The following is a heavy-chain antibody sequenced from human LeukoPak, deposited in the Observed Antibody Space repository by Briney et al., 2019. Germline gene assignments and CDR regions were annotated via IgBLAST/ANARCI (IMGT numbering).Heavy chain of an antibody. CDR2: IYSGGST. CDR3: ARDNPDYYDSSGQDAFDI. V-gene: IGHV3-53*01. CDR1: GFTFSNAY. D-gene: IGHD3-22*01. Sequence: GGSLRLSCAASGFTFSNAYMNWVRQAPGKGLEWVSVIYSGGSTYYADSVKGRFTISRDNSKNTLYLQMNSLRAEDTAVYYCARDNPDYYDSSGQDAFDIWGQGTMVTVSS. J-gene: IGHJ3*02.